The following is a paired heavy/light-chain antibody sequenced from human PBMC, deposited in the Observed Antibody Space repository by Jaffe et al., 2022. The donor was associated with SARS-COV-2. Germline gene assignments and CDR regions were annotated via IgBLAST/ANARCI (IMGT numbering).Light chain of an antibody. V-gene: IGKV3-20*01. Sequence: EIVLTQSPGTLSLSPGERATLSCRASQNVSATYLAWYQQKAGQAPRLLMYGASSRATGIPDRFSGSGSGTDFILTISRLEPEDSAVYYCQQYGSSPSITFGQGTRLEIK. CDR1: QNVSATY. J-gene: IGKJ5*01. CDR2: GAS. CDR3: QQYGSSPSIT.
Heavy chain of an antibody. CDR1: GLTVSSAY. CDR2: IYSGGST. V-gene: IGHV3-53*01. Sequence: EVQLVESGGNLIQPGGSLRLSCAASGLTVSSAYMSWVRQAPGKGLECVSVIYSGGSTYYADSVKGRFTISRDNSKNTVYLQMNSLTVEDTAVYYCARYYFSYYGMDVWGQGTTVTVSS. D-gene: IGHD3-10*01. J-gene: IGHJ6*02. CDR3: ARYYFSYYGMDV.